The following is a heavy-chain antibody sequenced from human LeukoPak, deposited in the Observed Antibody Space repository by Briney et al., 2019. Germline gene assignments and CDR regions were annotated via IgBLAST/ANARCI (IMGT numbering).Heavy chain of an antibody. CDR3: ASLGPCSSTSCYMFDY. J-gene: IGHJ4*02. CDR1: GGTFSSYA. V-gene: IGHV1-69*01. D-gene: IGHD2-2*02. CDR2: IIPIFGTA. Sequence: SVKVSCKASGGTFSSYAISWVRQAPGQGLEWMGGIIPIFGTANYAQKFQGRVTITADESTSTAYMELSSLRSEDTAVYYCASLGPCSSTSCYMFDYWGQGTLVTVSS.